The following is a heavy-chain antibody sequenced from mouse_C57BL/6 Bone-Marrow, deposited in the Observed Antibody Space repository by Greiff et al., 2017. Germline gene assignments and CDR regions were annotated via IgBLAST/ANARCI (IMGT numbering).Heavy chain of an antibody. Sequence: EVKVEESGGGLVQPGGSLKLSCAASGFTFSDYGMAWVRQAPRKGPEWVAFISNLAYSIYYADTVTGRFTISRENAKNTLYLEMSSLRSEDTAMYDCARNPYYYAMDYWGQGTSVTVSS. CDR3: ARNPYYYAMDY. CDR2: ISNLAYSI. J-gene: IGHJ4*01. CDR1: GFTFSDYG. V-gene: IGHV5-15*04.